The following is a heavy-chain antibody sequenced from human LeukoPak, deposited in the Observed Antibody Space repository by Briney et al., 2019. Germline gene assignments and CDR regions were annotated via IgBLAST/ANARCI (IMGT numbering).Heavy chain of an antibody. V-gene: IGHV4-59*01. D-gene: IGHD6-13*01. CDR3: ARLSSSWGRYYYYYYMDV. Sequence: PSETLSLTCTVSGGSISSYYWSWIRQPPGKGLEWIGYIYYSGSTNYNPSLKSRVTISVDTSKNQFSLKLSSVTAADTAVYYCARLSSSWGRYYYYYYMDVWGKGTTVTVSS. J-gene: IGHJ6*03. CDR1: GGSISSYY. CDR2: IYYSGST.